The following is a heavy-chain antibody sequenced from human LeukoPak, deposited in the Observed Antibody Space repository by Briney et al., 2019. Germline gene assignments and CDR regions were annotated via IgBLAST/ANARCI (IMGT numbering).Heavy chain of an antibody. D-gene: IGHD4/OR15-4a*01. CDR3: AKASWVHYGMDV. V-gene: IGHV1-8*01. J-gene: IGHJ6*02. CDR2: INPNSGNT. CDR1: GYTFTSYD. Sequence: ASVKVSCKASGYTFTSYDINWVRQATGQGLEWMGWINPNSGNTGYAQKFQGRVTMTRNTSISTAYMELSSLRSEDTAVYYCAKASWVHYGMDVWGQGTTVTVSS.